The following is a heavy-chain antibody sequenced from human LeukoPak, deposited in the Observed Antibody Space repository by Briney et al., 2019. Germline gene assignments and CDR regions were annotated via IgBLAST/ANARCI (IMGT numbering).Heavy chain of an antibody. CDR3: ARHISGGATLD. Sequence: SETLSLTCTVSGGSMKNYYGSWIRQAPGKGLEWIAYICYTGSTYYNPSLKSRVTMSVDTSNNQFSLRLNSVTAADTAVYYCARHISGGATLDWGQGTLVTVSS. J-gene: IGHJ4*02. D-gene: IGHD6-19*01. V-gene: IGHV4-59*08. CDR2: ICYTGST. CDR1: GGSMKNYY.